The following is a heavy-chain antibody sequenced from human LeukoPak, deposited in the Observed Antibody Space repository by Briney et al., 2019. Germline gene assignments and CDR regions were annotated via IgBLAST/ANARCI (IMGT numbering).Heavy chain of an antibody. CDR3: ARDQATGYYDSSGPFDY. Sequence: ASVKASCKASGYTFTGYYMHWVRQAPGQGLEWMGWISAYNGNTNYAQKLQGRVTMTTDTSTSTAYMELRSLRSDDTAVYYCARDQATGYYDSSGPFDYWGQGTLVTVSS. V-gene: IGHV1-18*04. D-gene: IGHD3-22*01. CDR2: ISAYNGNT. J-gene: IGHJ4*02. CDR1: GYTFTGYY.